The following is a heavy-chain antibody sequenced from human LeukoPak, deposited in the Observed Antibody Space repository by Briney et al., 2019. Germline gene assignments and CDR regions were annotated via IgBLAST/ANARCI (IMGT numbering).Heavy chain of an antibody. CDR3: ARGSNDFWSGYPGGYYYYYYMDV. CDR2: MNPNSGNT. D-gene: IGHD3-3*01. CDR1: GYTFTSYD. Sequence: ASVKVSCKASGYTFTSYDINWVRQATGQGLEWMGWMNPNSGNTGYAQKFQGGVTITRNTSISTAYMELSSLRSEDTAVYYCARGSNDFWSGYPGGYYYYYYMDVWGKGTTVTVSS. J-gene: IGHJ6*03. V-gene: IGHV1-8*03.